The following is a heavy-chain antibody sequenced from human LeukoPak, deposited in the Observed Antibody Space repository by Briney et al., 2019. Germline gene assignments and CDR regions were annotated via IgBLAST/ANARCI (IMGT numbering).Heavy chain of an antibody. J-gene: IGHJ4*02. D-gene: IGHD3-9*01. CDR1: GYTFTSYY. V-gene: IGHV1-46*01. CDR3: ARDLGVTGSDY. CDR2: INPSGGTT. Sequence: ASVKVSCKASGYTFTSYYMHWVRQAPGQGLQWMGIINPSGGTTTYAQKFQGRVTMTRDTSTSTVYMELTSLRSEDTAMYYCARDLGVTGSDYWGQGTLVTVSS.